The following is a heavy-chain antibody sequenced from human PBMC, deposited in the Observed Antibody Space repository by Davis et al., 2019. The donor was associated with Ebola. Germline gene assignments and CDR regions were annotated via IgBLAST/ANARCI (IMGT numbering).Heavy chain of an antibody. Sequence: MPSETLSLTCTVSGGSVYSYYWRWIRLPPGKGLEWLGYIYYSGSTNYNPSLQSRVTISVDTSKNQFSLKLSSVTAADTAVYYCARRFGAEEFDYWGQGTLVTVSS. D-gene: IGHD3-16*01. V-gene: IGHV4-59*02. CDR2: IYYSGST. CDR3: ARRFGAEEFDY. CDR1: GGSVYSYY. J-gene: IGHJ4*02.